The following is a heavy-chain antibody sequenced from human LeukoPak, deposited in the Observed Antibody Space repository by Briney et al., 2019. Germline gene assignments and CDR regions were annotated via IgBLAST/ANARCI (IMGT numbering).Heavy chain of an antibody. CDR1: GGSISNYY. J-gene: IGHJ5*02. D-gene: IGHD3-22*01. CDR2: ASYSGSS. CDR3: ARRDESAGYSYWFDP. V-gene: IGHV4-59*01. Sequence: SETLPLTCSLSGGSISNYYWNWIRQPPGKGLEWIGYASYSGSSSYNPSLKSRATISVDKSRNQSSLKLTSVTAADTAVYFCARRDESAGYSYWFDPWGQGTLVTVSS.